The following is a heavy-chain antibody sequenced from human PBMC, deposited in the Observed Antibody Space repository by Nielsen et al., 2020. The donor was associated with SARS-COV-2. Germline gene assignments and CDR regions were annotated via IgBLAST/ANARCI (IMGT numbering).Heavy chain of an antibody. CDR2: ISFDGSNT. CDR1: GFTFSSFG. Sequence: GGSLRLSCAASGFTFSSFGMYWVRQAPGKRLEWVAVISFDGSNTYYADSVKGRFTISRDNFKNTLYLQMNSLRTEDTAVYYCAKSNVVRGIIGYYFEYWGRGTAVNVSS. D-gene: IGHD3-10*01. CDR3: AKSNVVRGIIGYYFEY. J-gene: IGHJ4*02. V-gene: IGHV3-30*18.